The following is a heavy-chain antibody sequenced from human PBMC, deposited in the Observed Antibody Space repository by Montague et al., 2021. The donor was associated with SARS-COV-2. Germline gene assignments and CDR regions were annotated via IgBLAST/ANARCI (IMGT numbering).Heavy chain of an antibody. V-gene: IGHV2-70*11. Sequence: PALVKPTQTLTLTCTFSGFSLSSSGMCVSWIRQPPGKALEWLACIDWDDDKYYSTSLKTRLTISKDTSKNQVVLTMTKMDPVDTATYYCARILATVNAFDIWSQGTMVTVSS. CDR3: ARILATVNAFDI. CDR2: IDWDDDK. D-gene: IGHD4-17*01. CDR1: GFSLSSSGMC. J-gene: IGHJ3*02.